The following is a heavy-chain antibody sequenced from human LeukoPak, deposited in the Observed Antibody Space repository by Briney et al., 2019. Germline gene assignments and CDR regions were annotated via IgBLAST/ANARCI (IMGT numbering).Heavy chain of an antibody. Sequence: SETLSLTCTVSGGSISSYYWSWIRQPQGKGLEWIGYIYYSGSTNYNPSLKSRVTISVDTSKNQFSLKLSSVTAADTAVHYCARWPLWFGEFDAFDIWGQGTMVTVSS. CDR2: IYYSGST. CDR3: ARWPLWFGEFDAFDI. J-gene: IGHJ3*02. CDR1: GGSISSYY. D-gene: IGHD3-10*01. V-gene: IGHV4-59*01.